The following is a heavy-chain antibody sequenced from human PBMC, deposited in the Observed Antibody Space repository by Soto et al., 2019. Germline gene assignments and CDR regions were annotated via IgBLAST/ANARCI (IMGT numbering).Heavy chain of an antibody. CDR1: GGSFSSSSYY. Sequence: SETLSLTCAVYGGSFSSSSYYWGWIRQPPGKGLEWIGSIYYSGSTYYNPSLKSRVTISVDTSKNQFSLKLSSVTAADTAVYYCATSILWFGELSTIDYWGQGTRVTVSS. V-gene: IGHV4-39*01. CDR3: ATSILWFGELSTIDY. D-gene: IGHD3-10*01. J-gene: IGHJ4*02. CDR2: IYYSGST.